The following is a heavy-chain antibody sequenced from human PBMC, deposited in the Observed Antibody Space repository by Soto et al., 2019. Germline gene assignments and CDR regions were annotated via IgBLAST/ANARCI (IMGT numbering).Heavy chain of an antibody. CDR2: IIPIFGTA. CDR1: GDTVSRFA. V-gene: IGHV1-69*12. D-gene: IGHD2-21*01. J-gene: IGHJ6*02. Sequence: QVQLVQSGTEMKKPGSSVKVSCKVSGDTVSRFAINWVRQAPGQGLEWMGGIIPIFGTANYAQKFHGRVKLHAEDYTRTAYMESSSLRSQDTAVYYCARAYSQYGIDVWGQGTTITVSS. CDR3: ARAYSQYGIDV.